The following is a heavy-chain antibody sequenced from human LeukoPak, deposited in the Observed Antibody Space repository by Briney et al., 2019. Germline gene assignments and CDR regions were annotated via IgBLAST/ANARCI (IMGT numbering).Heavy chain of an antibody. CDR1: GFTFSSYG. D-gene: IGHD4-17*01. J-gene: IGHJ6*02. Sequence: PGGSLRLSCAASGFTFSSYGMHWVRQAPGKGLEWVAVISYDGSNKYYADSVKGRFTISRDNSKNTLYLQMNSLRAEDTAVYYCAKVTTVTIQYYYYGMDVWGQGTTVTVSS. CDR3: AKVTTVTIQYYYYGMDV. CDR2: ISYDGSNK. V-gene: IGHV3-30*18.